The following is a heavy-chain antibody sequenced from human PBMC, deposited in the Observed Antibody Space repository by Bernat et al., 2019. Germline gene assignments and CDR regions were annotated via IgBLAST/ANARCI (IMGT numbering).Heavy chain of an antibody. V-gene: IGHV3-23*01. CDR3: TRDGGGTTGSGAFDI. D-gene: IGHD1-7*01. J-gene: IGHJ3*02. Sequence: EVQLLESGGGLVQPGGSLRLSCAASGFTFSSYAMSWVRQAPGKGLEWVSGISGSGGSTYYADSVKGRFTISRDNSKNTLYLQMNTLSAEDTAVYYCTRDGGGTTGSGAFDIWGQGTMVTVSS. CDR1: GFTFSSYA. CDR2: ISGSGGST.